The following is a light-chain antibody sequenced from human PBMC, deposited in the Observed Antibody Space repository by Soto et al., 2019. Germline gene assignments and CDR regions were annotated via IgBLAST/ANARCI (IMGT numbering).Light chain of an antibody. CDR2: DVS. Sequence: EIVMTQSPVALSVSPGEIATLSFSASQAIRSDLAWYQQKPGQAPRLLISDVSTRATGIPARFNGSGSGTEFTLAISSLQFEDFAVYYCHQYNTWPLTFGGGTKVDIK. CDR1: QAIRSD. CDR3: HQYNTWPLT. J-gene: IGKJ4*01. V-gene: IGKV3-15*01.